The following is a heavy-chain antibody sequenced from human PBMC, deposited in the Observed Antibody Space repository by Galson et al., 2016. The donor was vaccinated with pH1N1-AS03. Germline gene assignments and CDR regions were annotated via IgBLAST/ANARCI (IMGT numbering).Heavy chain of an antibody. J-gene: IGHJ6*02. D-gene: IGHD1-1*01. CDR2: TSSSGGST. V-gene: IGHV3-23*01. Sequence: SLRLSCATSGFTFADFAVSWVRQAPGRGLEWVSATSSSGGSTYYAESVKGRFTISRDYSKNTVDLQMNSLRAEDTAVYYLAKDRNDYRLHYFSGSDVWGQGTTFIVSS. CDR1: GFTFADFA. CDR3: AKDRNDYRLHYFSGSDV.